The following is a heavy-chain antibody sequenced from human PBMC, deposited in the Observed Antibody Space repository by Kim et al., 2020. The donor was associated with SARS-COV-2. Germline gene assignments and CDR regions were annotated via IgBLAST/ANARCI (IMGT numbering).Heavy chain of an antibody. D-gene: IGHD2-15*01. CDR1: GGSISSGSYY. V-gene: IGHV4-61*02. J-gene: IGHJ4*02. CDR2: IYTSGST. CDR3: AREPYCSGGSCYHGKGD. Sequence: SETLSLTCTVSGGSISSGSYYWSWIRQPAGKGLEWIGRIYTSGSTNYNPSLKSRVTISVDTSKNQFSLKLSCVTAADTAVYYCAREPYCSGGSCYHGKGDWGQGTLVTVSS.